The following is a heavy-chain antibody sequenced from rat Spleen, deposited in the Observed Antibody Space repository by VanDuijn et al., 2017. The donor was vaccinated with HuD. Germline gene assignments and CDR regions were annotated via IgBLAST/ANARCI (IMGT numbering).Heavy chain of an antibody. CDR3: TRVGITTDFDY. J-gene: IGHJ2*01. V-gene: IGHV5-29*01. CDR2: ISYDGSST. CDR1: GFTFSNYG. D-gene: IGHD1-10*01. Sequence: EVQLMESGGGLVQPGRSLKLSCAASGFTFSNYGMAWVRQAPTKGLEWVATISYDGSSTYYPDSVKGRFTISRDNAKSTLYLQINSLRSEDTATYYCTRVGITTDFDYWGQGVMVTVSS.